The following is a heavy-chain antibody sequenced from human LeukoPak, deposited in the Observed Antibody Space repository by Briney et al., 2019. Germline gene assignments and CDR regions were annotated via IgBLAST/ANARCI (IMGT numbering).Heavy chain of an antibody. CDR1: GFTFSSYG. V-gene: IGHV3-33*01. CDR2: MWYDGSNK. D-gene: IGHD4-17*01. J-gene: IGHJ4*02. Sequence: GGSLRLSCAASGFTFSSYGMHWVRQAPGKGLEWVAVMWYDGSNKYYADSVKGRFTISRDNSKNTLYLQMNSLRAEDTAVYYCARDYHDYGDYGFGPFDYWGQGTLVTVSS. CDR3: ARDYHDYGDYGFGPFDY.